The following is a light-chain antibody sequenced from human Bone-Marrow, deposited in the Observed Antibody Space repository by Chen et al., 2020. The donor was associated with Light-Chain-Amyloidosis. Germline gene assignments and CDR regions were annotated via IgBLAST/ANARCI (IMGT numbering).Light chain of an antibody. CDR2: DDS. CDR3: QVWDRSSDRPV. V-gene: IGLV3-21*02. J-gene: IGLJ3*02. CDR1: NIGSTS. Sequence: YVLTQPSSVSVAPGQRARIACGGNNIGSTSVHWFHQTPGQAPLLVVSDDSDRPFGITERLSDSNSRNTATLTISRVEAGDEADYYCQVWDRSSDRPVFGGGTKLTVL.